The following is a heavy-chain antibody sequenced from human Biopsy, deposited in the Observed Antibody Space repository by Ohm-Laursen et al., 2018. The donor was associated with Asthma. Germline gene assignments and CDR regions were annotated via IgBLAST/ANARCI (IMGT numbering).Heavy chain of an antibody. Sequence: ASVKVSCNASGYNFISFAIHWVRQAPGQRLEWMGWVNTGNGDTKYSQKFQGRVTITRDTSASTAYMDLRSLRSEDTAMYYCARTYYDFLTGQVKDVFGVWGQGTMVTVSS. CDR3: ARTYYDFLTGQVKDVFGV. CDR1: GYNFISFA. J-gene: IGHJ3*01. CDR2: VNTGNGDT. D-gene: IGHD3-9*01. V-gene: IGHV1-3*04.